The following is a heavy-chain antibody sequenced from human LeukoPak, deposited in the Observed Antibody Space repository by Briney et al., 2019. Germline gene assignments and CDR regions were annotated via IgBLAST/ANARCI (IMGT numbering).Heavy chain of an antibody. Sequence: TGGSLRLSCAASGFTFSSYAMHWVRQAPGKGLEYVSAISSNGGSTYYAHSVKGRFTISRDNSKNTLYLQMGSLRAEDMAVYYCARGVQYYDILTGPDPDFDYWGQGTLVTVSS. CDR3: ARGVQYYDILTGPDPDFDY. J-gene: IGHJ4*02. V-gene: IGHV3-64*01. D-gene: IGHD3-9*01. CDR1: GFTFSSYA. CDR2: ISSNGGST.